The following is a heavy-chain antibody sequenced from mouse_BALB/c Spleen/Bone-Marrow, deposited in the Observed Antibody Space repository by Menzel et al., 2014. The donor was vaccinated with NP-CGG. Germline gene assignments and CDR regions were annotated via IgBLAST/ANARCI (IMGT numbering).Heavy chain of an antibody. CDR1: GFNIKDTY. J-gene: IGHJ4*01. CDR3: ARDSPYAMDY. CDR2: IDSANGNT. V-gene: IGHV14-3*02. Sequence: VQLQQSGAELVKPGASVKLSCTASGFNIKDTYMHWVKQRPEQGLEWIGRIDSANGNTKYDPKFQGKATITADTSSNTAYLQLSSLTSEDTAVYYCARDSPYAMDYWGQGTSGTGSS.